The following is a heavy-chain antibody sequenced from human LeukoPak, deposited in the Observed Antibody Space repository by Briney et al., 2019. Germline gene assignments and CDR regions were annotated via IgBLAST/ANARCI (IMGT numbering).Heavy chain of an antibody. CDR2: IYQSGST. D-gene: IGHD7-27*01. CDR3: ARDPAQGSNWGPTDVFDI. Sequence: SETLSLTCTVSGYSISSGCYWGWIRQPPGKGLEWIGSIYQSGSTYYNPSLKSRVTISLDTSKNQFSLKLSSVTAADTALYYCARDPAQGSNWGPTDVFDIWGQGTMVTVSS. J-gene: IGHJ3*02. CDR1: GYSISSGCY. V-gene: IGHV4-38-2*02.